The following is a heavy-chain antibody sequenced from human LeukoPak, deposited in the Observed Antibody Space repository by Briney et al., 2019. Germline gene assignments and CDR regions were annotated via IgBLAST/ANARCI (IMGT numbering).Heavy chain of an antibody. CDR2: ISGSGGST. CDR1: GFTFSRYG. D-gene: IGHD3-10*01. J-gene: IGHJ4*02. V-gene: IGHV3-23*01. Sequence: PGGSLRLSCAASGFTFSRYGMSWVRQAPGKGLGWVSAISGSGGSTYYADSVKGRFTISRDNSKNTLYLQMSSLRAEDTALYYCARKSASGNYPLDYWGQGTLVTVSS. CDR3: ARKSASGNYPLDY.